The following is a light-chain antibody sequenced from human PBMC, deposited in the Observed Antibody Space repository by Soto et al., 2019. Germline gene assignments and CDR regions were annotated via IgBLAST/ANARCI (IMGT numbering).Light chain of an antibody. J-gene: IGLJ1*01. CDR3: SSYTSSSTLEV. Sequence: SELPQPASGSGSPGQSITISCTGTSSDVGGYNYVSWYQQHPGKAPKLMIYDVSNRPSGVSNRFSGSKSGNTASLTISGLQAEDEADYYCSSYTSSSTLEVFGTGTKVTVL. CDR1: SSDVGGYNY. V-gene: IGLV2-14*01. CDR2: DVS.